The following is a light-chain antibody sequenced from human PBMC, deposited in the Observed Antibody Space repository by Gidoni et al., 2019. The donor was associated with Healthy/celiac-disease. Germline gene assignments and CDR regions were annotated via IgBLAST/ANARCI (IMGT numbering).Light chain of an antibody. CDR1: PSLLHSNGYNY. V-gene: IGKV2-28*01. Sequence: DIVMTQSPLSLPVTPGEPASISCRASPSLLHSNGYNYLDWYLQKPGQAPQLLIYLGSNRDSGVPDRFSGSGSGTDFTLKISRVEAEDVGVYYCMQALQTPLTFGGGTKVEIK. CDR2: LGS. CDR3: MQALQTPLT. J-gene: IGKJ4*01.